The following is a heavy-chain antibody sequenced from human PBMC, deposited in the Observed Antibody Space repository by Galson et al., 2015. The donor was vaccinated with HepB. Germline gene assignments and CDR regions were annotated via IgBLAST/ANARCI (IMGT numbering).Heavy chain of an antibody. CDR1: GYSFTDYW. J-gene: IGHJ4*02. CDR2: IYPGDSDT. Sequence: QSGAEVKKPGESLKISCKGSGYSFTDYWIGWVRQMPGKGLEWMGIIYPGDSDTRYSPSFQGQVTISADESISTAYLQWSGLKASDTAMYYCMRLGYCGGGSCYQRGYFDSWGQGTLVIVSS. V-gene: IGHV5-51*01. CDR3: MRLGYCGGGSCYQRGYFDS. D-gene: IGHD2-15*01.